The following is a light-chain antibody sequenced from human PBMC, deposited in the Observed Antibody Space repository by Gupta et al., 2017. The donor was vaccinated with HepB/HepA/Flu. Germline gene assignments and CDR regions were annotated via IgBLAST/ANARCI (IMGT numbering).Light chain of an antibody. Sequence: DVVMTQSPLSLPVTLGQPASISCRSSQSLVSSDGNTYLNWFQQRPGQSPRRLIYKVSIRDSGVPDRFSGSGSGTDFTLKISSVEAEDVGVYYCMQGSHLMYTFGQGTKLEIK. CDR1: QSLVSSDGNTY. J-gene: IGKJ2*01. V-gene: IGKV2-30*01. CDR2: KVS. CDR3: MQGSHLMYT.